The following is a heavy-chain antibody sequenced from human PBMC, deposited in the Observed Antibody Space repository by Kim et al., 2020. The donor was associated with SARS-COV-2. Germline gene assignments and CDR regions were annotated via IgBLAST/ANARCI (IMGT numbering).Heavy chain of an antibody. Sequence: SETLSLTCTVSGGSISTYYWTWIRQPPGKGLEWIGFIFYSGIPSYNPSLKSRVTISVDRSKNQISLKLTSVTAADTAVYYCARVGGYGSSYYYYGMDVWGQGTTVTVSS. D-gene: IGHD3-16*01. J-gene: IGHJ6*01. CDR1: GGSISTYY. CDR2: IFYSGIP. CDR3: ARVGGYGSSYYYYGMDV. V-gene: IGHV4-59*13.